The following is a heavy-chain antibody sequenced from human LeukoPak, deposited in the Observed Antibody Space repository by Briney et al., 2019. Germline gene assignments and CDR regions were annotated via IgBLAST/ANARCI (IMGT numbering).Heavy chain of an antibody. J-gene: IGHJ4*02. D-gene: IGHD3-22*01. V-gene: IGHV5-51*01. CDR1: GYSFTNYW. Sequence: PGESLKISCKGSGYSFTNYWIGWVRQMPGKGLEWMGVIYPGDSDTRYSPSFQGQVTISADKSISTAYLQWSSLKASDTAMYYCARLDGSSGYYTHFDYWGQGTLVTVPS. CDR3: ARLDGSSGYYTHFDY. CDR2: IYPGDSDT.